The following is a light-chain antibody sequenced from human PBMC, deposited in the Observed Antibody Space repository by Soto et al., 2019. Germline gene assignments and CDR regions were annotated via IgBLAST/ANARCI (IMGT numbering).Light chain of an antibody. J-gene: IGKJ1*01. V-gene: IGKV3-11*01. CDR2: DAS. CDR3: QQRSNWPWT. Sequence: EIVLTQSPATLSLSPGERATLSCRASQSVSSYLAWYQQKPSQAPRLLIYDASNRATGIPARFSGSGSGTDFTLTISGLETEDFEVYYCQQRSNWPWTFGQGTKVEI. CDR1: QSVSSY.